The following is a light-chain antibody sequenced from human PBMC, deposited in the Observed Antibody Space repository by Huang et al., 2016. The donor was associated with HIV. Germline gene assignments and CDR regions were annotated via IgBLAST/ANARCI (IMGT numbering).Light chain of an antibody. CDR2: WSS. CDR3: QQYISTPLT. Sequence: DIVMTQSPNSLTVSLGERATINCKSNQSVLHSNNKNSLAWYQQKPGQSPKLLIYWSSTRESGVPDRFSGDGSGSDFTLTISGLQAEDVGVYFCQQYISTPLTFGGGTRVKI. CDR1: QSVLHSNNKNS. V-gene: IGKV4-1*01. J-gene: IGKJ4*01.